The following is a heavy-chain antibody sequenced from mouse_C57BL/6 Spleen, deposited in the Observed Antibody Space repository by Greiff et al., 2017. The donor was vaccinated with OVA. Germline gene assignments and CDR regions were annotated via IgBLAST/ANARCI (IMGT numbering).Heavy chain of an antibody. D-gene: IGHD2-12*01. Sequence: QVQLQQSGAELMKPGASVKLSCKATGSTFTGYWIAWVKPRPGHGLSLIGEILPGSGSTNYTEKFKGKATFTADTSSNTAYMQLSSLTTEDSAIHYCARLGYSVDYWGQGTTLTVSS. V-gene: IGHV1-9*01. CDR3: ARLGYSVDY. CDR1: GSTFTGYW. CDR2: ILPGSGST. J-gene: IGHJ2*01.